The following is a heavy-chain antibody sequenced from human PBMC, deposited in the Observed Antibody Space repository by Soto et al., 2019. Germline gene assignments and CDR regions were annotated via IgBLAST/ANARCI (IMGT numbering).Heavy chain of an antibody. CDR2: ISARGARL. CDR1: GFSFSSYA. J-gene: IGHJ4*02. CDR3: AKGSIEYSASVDN. Sequence: EVQLLESGGGLVQPGGSLRLSCAASGFSFSSYAMVWVRQAPGKGLEWVSVISARGARLYFADSVKGRFTISRDNSKNVLSLEMNSLRAEDTATYFWAKGSIEYSASVDNWGPGPVVVVSS. D-gene: IGHD5-12*01. V-gene: IGHV3-23*01.